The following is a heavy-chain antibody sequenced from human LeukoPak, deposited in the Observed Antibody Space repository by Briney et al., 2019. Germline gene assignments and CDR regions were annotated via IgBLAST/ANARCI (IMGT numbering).Heavy chain of an antibody. Sequence: AAVKVSRMSSGYTFTGYYIHWVRQAPGQGLDGMGWINSNSGGTNYAQRFQGRATITRDTSISTAYMELSRLRSDDTAVYFCARVRGWLFDGSDIWGQGTMVTVSS. V-gene: IGHV1-2*02. J-gene: IGHJ3*02. CDR3: ARVRGWLFDGSDI. CDR1: GYTFTGYY. D-gene: IGHD3-22*01. CDR2: INSNSGGT.